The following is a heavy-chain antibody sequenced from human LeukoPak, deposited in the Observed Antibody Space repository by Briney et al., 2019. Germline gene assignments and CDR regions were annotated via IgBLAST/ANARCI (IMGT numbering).Heavy chain of an antibody. V-gene: IGHV4-59*01. Sequence: SETLSLTCTVSGGSISSYYWSWIRQPPGKGLERIGYIYYSGSTNYNPSLKSRVTISVDTSKNQFSLKLSSVTAADTAVYYCARFWSTSSFDYWGQGTLVTVSS. CDR3: ARFWSTSSFDY. D-gene: IGHD2-2*01. J-gene: IGHJ4*02. CDR2: IYYSGST. CDR1: GGSISSYY.